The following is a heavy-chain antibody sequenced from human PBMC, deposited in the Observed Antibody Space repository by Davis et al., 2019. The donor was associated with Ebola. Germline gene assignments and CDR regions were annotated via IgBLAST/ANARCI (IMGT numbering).Heavy chain of an antibody. J-gene: IGHJ4*02. CDR2: INHSGST. V-gene: IGHV4-34*01. Sequence: MPSETLSLTCAVYGGSLTGYQWSWVRQPPGKALEWIGEINHSGSTNYNPSLKSRVTISVDTSKNQFSLKLSSVTAADTAVYYCARGSYDILTGWLDYWGQGTLVTVSS. CDR3: ARGSYDILTGWLDY. CDR1: GGSLTGYQ. D-gene: IGHD3-9*01.